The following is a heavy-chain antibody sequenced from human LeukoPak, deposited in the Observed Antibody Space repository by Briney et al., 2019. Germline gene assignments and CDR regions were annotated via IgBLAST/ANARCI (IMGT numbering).Heavy chain of an antibody. Sequence: PSETLSLTCTVSGGSISSYYWSWIRQPPGKGLEWIGYIYYSGSTNYNPSLKSRVTISVDTSKNQFSLKLSSVTAADTAVYYCALPATVLAAFDIWGQGTMVTVSS. CDR1: GGSISSYY. D-gene: IGHD2-2*01. V-gene: IGHV4-59*12. CDR3: ALPATVLAAFDI. J-gene: IGHJ3*02. CDR2: IYYSGST.